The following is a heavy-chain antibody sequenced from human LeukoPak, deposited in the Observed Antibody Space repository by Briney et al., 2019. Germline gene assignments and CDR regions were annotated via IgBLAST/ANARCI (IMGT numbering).Heavy chain of an antibody. J-gene: IGHJ6*03. Sequence: GGSLRLSCAASGFTFSSYGMHWVRQAPGKGLEWVAFIRYDGSNKYYADSVKGRFTISRDNSKNTLYLQMNSLRAEDTAMYYCAKTYSGDFGVVWDYYYYYMDVWGKGTTVTVSS. CDR3: AKTYSGDFGVVWDYYYYYMDV. CDR1: GFTFSSYG. D-gene: IGHD3-3*01. CDR2: IRYDGSNK. V-gene: IGHV3-30*02.